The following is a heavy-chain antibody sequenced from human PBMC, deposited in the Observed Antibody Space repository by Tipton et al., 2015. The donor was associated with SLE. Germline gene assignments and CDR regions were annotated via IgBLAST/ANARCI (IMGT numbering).Heavy chain of an antibody. Sequence: TLSLTCTVSGGSISSYYWSWIRQPPGKGLEWIGYIYYSGSTNYNPSLKSRVTISVDTSKNQVSLKLSSVTAADTAVYYCASGGYGSGSHYLGGWFDPWGRGTLVTVSS. CDR1: GGSISSYY. V-gene: IGHV4-59*01. D-gene: IGHD3-10*01. CDR3: ASGGYGSGSHYLGGWFDP. CDR2: IYYSGST. J-gene: IGHJ5*02.